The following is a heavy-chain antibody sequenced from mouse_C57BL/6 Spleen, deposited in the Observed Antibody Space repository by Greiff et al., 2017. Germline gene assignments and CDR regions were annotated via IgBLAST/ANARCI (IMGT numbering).Heavy chain of an antibody. Sequence: QVQLQQSGAELMKPGASVKLSCKATGYTFTGYWIEWVKQRPGHGLEWIGEILPGSGSTNYNEKFKGKATFTADTSSNTSYMQLSSLTTEDSAIYYCATRDSSGYVAWFAYWGQGTLVTVSA. J-gene: IGHJ3*01. D-gene: IGHD3-2*02. V-gene: IGHV1-9*01. CDR1: GYTFTGYW. CDR3: ATRDSSGYVAWFAY. CDR2: ILPGSGST.